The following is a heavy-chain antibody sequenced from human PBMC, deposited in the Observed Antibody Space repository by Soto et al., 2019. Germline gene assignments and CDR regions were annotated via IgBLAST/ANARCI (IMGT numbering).Heavy chain of an antibody. J-gene: IGHJ4*02. CDR1: GYTFTSYG. CDR2: ISAHNGNT. CDR3: ARGRYGDY. D-gene: IGHD1-1*01. Sequence: QVHLVQSGAEVKKPGASVKVSCKGSGYTFTSYGITWVRQAPGQGLEWMGWISAHNGNTTYAQKLQGRVTVTRDTSTSTAYMEQRSLRSDDTAVYYCARGRYGDYWGQGALVTVSS. V-gene: IGHV1-18*01.